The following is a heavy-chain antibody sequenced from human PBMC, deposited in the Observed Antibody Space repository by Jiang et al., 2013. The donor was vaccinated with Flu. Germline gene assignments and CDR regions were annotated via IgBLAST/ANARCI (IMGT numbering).Heavy chain of an antibody. D-gene: IGHD7-27*01. CDR1: GFTFSTYA. J-gene: IGHJ6*02. Sequence: QLVESGGGVVQPGTSLRLSCAASGFTFSTYAMHWVRQAPGEGLGWVAVISYDGNNKYYADSVKGRFTISRDNSKNTLYLQMNSLRAEDTAVYFCARRPGEKNMDVWGQGTTVTVSS. CDR2: ISYDGNNK. CDR3: ARRPGEKNMDV. V-gene: IGHV3-30*04.